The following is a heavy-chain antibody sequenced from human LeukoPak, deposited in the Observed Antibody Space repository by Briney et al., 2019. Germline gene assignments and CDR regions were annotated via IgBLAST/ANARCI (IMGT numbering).Heavy chain of an antibody. CDR2: ISYDGSNK. D-gene: IGHD1-26*01. Sequence: GRSLRLSCAASGFTFSSYAMHWVRQAPGKGLEWVAVISYDGSNKYYADSVKGRFTISRAKNTLYLQMNSLRAGDTAVYYCARDKAGSSYAFDIWGQGTMVTVSS. CDR1: GFTFSSYA. J-gene: IGHJ3*02. V-gene: IGHV3-30-3*01. CDR3: ARDKAGSSYAFDI.